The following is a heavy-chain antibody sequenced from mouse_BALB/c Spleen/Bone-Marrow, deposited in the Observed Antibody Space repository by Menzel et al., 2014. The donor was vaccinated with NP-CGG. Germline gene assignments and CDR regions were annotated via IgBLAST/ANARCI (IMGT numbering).Heavy chain of an antibody. CDR3: ARLGTTAVPDY. CDR1: GYAFTNYN. D-gene: IGHD1-1*01. Sequence: VHVKQSGPELVKPGASVKVSCKASGYAFTNYNMYWVKQSHGKSLEWIGYNDPYSGGTNYNQKFKGKATLTVDKSSSTAYMHLNSPTSEDSAVYYCARLGTTAVPDYWGQGTTLTVSS. V-gene: IGHV1S135*01. CDR2: NDPYSGGT. J-gene: IGHJ2*01.